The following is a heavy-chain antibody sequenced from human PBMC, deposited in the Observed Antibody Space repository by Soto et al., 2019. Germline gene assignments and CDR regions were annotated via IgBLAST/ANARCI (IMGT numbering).Heavy chain of an antibody. CDR3: ASVTFGGVVLAH. J-gene: IGHJ4*02. V-gene: IGHV4-59*01. D-gene: IGHD3-16*01. CDR1: ADSFSKYH. CDR2: IYFNGNT. Sequence: PSETLSLTCSVSADSFSKYHWTWIRQPPGEGLEWIGYIYFNGNTNYNPSLKGRVTISIDTSKKQFSLNLSSVTAADTAVYYCASVTFGGVVLAHWGQGXLVTVYS.